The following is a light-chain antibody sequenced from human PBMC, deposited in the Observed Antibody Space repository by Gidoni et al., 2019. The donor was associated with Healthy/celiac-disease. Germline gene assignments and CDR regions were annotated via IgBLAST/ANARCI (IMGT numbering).Light chain of an antibody. Sequence: QSALTQPRSVSGSPGQSVTISCTGTNSDVGGYNYVSWYQQHPGKAPKLMIYDVSKRPSGVPDRFSGSKSGNTASLTISGLQAEDEADYYCCSYADSSVVFGGGTKLTVL. CDR1: NSDVGGYNY. CDR2: DVS. V-gene: IGLV2-11*01. CDR3: CSYADSSVV. J-gene: IGLJ2*01.